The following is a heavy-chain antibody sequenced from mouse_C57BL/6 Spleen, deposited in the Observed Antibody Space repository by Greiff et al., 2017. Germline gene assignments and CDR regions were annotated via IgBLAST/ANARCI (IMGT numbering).Heavy chain of an antibody. J-gene: IGHJ4*01. CDR3: ARSPLVLPSMDY. CDR2: FYPGSGSI. D-gene: IGHD1-1*01. Sequence: VQLQQSGAELVKPGASVKLSCKASGYTFTEYTIHWVKQRSGQGLEWIGWFYPGSGSIKYNEKFKDKATLTAYKSSSTVYMELSRLTSEDSAVYCCARSPLVLPSMDYWGQGTSVTVSS. V-gene: IGHV1-62-2*01. CDR1: GYTFTEYT.